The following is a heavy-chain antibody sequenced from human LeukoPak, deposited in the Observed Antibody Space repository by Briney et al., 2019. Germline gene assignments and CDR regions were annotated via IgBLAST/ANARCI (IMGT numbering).Heavy chain of an antibody. CDR3: ARGTTRGPTDGMDV. CDR2: IHYSGST. V-gene: IGHV4-39*01. CDR1: GGSISSSSYY. Sequence: SETLSLTCTVSGGSISSSSYYWGWIRQPPGKRLEWIGSIHYSGSTYYNPSLKSRVTISVDTSKNQLSLKLSSVTAADTAVYYCARGTTRGPTDGMDVWGQGTTVTVSS. D-gene: IGHD1-1*01. J-gene: IGHJ6*02.